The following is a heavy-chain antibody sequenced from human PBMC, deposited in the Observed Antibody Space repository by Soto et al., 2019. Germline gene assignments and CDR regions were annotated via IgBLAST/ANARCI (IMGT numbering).Heavy chain of an antibody. V-gene: IGHV3-66*01. CDR3: ARDRDGLDY. Sequence: GGSLRLSCAASGLTVSNNHMSWVRQAPGRGLEWVSVFYSGGSTHNADSVKGRFTISRDNSKNTLYLQMNSLRVEDTAVYYCARDRDGLDYWRQGTLVTVSS. CDR1: GLTVSNNH. J-gene: IGHJ4*02. CDR2: FYSGGST.